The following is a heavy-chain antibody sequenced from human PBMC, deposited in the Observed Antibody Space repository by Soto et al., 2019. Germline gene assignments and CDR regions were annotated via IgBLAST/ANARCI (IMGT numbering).Heavy chain of an antibody. V-gene: IGHV3-30-3*01. Sequence: GGSLRLSCAASGFSFSSYAMHWVRQAPGKGLEWVAVISYDGNNKYYADSVKGRITISRDSSKNMVYLQMNSLRPEDTAVYYCARAPPRGIAAPGTWGSGMDVWGQGTTVTV. CDR1: GFSFSSYA. CDR3: ARAPPRGIAAPGTWGSGMDV. CDR2: ISYDGNNK. D-gene: IGHD6-13*01. J-gene: IGHJ6*02.